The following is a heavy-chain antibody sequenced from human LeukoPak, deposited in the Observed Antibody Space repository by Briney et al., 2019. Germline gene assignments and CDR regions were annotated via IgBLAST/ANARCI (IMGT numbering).Heavy chain of an antibody. CDR2: IYYSGST. D-gene: IGHD3-22*01. V-gene: IGHV4-59*12. Sequence: SETLSLTCTVSGGSISTYYWSWIRQPPGKGLEWIGYIYYSGSTNYNPSLKSRVTISVDTSKNQFSLKLSSVTAADTAVYYCARGHPRYYYDSSGYPPPYYYYGMDVWGQGTTVTVSS. J-gene: IGHJ6*02. CDR1: GGSISTYY. CDR3: ARGHPRYYYDSSGYPPPYYYYGMDV.